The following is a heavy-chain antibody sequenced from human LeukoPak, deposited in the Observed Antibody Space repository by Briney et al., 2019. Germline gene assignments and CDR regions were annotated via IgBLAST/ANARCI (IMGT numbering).Heavy chain of an antibody. CDR2: ISGSGSLT. V-gene: IGHV3-23*01. D-gene: IGHD6-13*01. J-gene: IGHJ4*02. CDR3: AKKRIAAAGKNDLDF. CDR1: GFTFSSYA. Sequence: GGSLRLSCAASGFTFSSYAVSWVRQAPGKGLEWVSLISGSGSLTYYADSVKGRFTISRDNSKNTVYLQMNSLRAEDTAVYYCAKKRIAAAGKNDLDFWGQGTLVTVSS.